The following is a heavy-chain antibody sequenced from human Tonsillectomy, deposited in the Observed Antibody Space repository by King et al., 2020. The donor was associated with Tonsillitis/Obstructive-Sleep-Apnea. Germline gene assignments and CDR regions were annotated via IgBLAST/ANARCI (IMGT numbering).Heavy chain of an antibody. CDR3: ARAIFFTVTTYSPPVNYFYGMDV. CDR1: GYTFTDYG. CDR2: ISTYNGNT. D-gene: IGHD4-17*01. Sequence: QLVQSGAEVMQPGASLKVSCKASGYTFTDYGITWVRQAPGQGLEWMGWISTYNGNTNYAQKFEGRVTMTTDTSTSTAYMELRSLGSDDTAVYYCARAIFFTVTTYSPPVNYFYGMDVWGQGTTLTVSS. V-gene: IGHV1-18*04. J-gene: IGHJ6*02.